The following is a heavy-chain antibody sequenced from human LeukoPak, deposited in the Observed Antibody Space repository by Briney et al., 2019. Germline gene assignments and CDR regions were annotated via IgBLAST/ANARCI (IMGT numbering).Heavy chain of an antibody. V-gene: IGHV4-59*01. J-gene: IGHJ4*02. D-gene: IGHD3-10*01. CDR2: IYYSGST. CDR3: AGMLWFGELFPYFDY. Sequence: PSETLSLTCTVSGGSISSYYWSWIRQPPGKGLVWIGYIYYSGSTIYNPSLKSRVPISVDPSKTQFSLKLSSVTAADTAVYYCAGMLWFGELFPYFDYWGQGTLVTVSS. CDR1: GGSISSYY.